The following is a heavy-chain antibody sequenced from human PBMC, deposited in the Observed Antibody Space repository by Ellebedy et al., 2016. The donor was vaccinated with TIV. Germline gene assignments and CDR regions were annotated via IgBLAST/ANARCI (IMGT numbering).Heavy chain of an antibody. J-gene: IGHJ6*02. CDR3: ARDAGYYYYGMDV. V-gene: IGHV3-7*01. CDR2: IKEDGSEK. Sequence: GESLKISCAASGFTFSYYAMHWVRQAPGKGLEWVANIKEDGSEKYYVDSVKGRFTISRDNDKNSLYLQMNSLRAEDTAVYYCARDAGYYYYGMDVWGQGTTVTVSS. CDR1: GFTFSYYA. D-gene: IGHD6-13*01.